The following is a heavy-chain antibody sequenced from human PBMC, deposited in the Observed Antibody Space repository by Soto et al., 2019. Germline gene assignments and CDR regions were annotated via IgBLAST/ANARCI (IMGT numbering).Heavy chain of an antibody. Sequence: EVQLLESGGGLVQPGGSLRLSCAASGFTFSSYAMSWVRQAPGKGLEWVSAISGSGGSTYYADSVKGRFTISRDNSKNTLYLQMNSLRAEDTAVYYCAKLSSSSRGTKNHFDYWGQGTLVTVSS. CDR2: ISGSGGST. J-gene: IGHJ4*02. D-gene: IGHD6-13*01. CDR1: GFTFSSYA. V-gene: IGHV3-23*01. CDR3: AKLSSSSRGTKNHFDY.